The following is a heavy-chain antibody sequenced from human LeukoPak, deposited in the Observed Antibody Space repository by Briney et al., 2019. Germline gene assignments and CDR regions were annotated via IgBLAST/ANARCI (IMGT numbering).Heavy chain of an antibody. CDR2: VNPDTGNT. CDR3: ARRGLVAGIYDLVYGFDI. V-gene: IGHV1-8*03. D-gene: IGHD3/OR15-3a*01. Sequence: ASVKVSCKAAGYSFTTFHINWVRQAPGQGPEWMGWVNPDTGNTGLAQKFQGRVTITQNNSVTTVYMELSSLTSEDTAVYYCARRGLVAGIYDLVYGFDIWGQGTMVTVSS. J-gene: IGHJ3*02. CDR1: GYSFTTFH.